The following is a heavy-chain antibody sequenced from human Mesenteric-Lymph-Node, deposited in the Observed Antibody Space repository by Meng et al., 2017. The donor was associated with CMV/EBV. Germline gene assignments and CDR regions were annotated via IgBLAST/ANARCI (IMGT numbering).Heavy chain of an antibody. D-gene: IGHD3-16*01. CDR2: LNPNSGGT. CDR1: GYTFSGYY. V-gene: IGHV1-2*02. Sequence: ASVKVSCKASGYTFSGYYMHWVRQAPGQGLEWMGWLNPNSGGTNYAQKFQGRVTMTRDTSISTAYMELSRLRSDDTAVYYCARATGTTFGGGFDYWGQGTLVTVSS. J-gene: IGHJ4*02. CDR3: ARATGTTFGGGFDY.